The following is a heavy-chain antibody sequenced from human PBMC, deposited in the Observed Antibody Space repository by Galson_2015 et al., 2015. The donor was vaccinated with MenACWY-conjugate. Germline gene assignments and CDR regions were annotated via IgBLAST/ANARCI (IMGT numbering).Heavy chain of an antibody. Sequence: LRLSCEASGFIFNTYWRHFVLQAPVKGLVWVSRINPVGSSPTYAYSLKDQFTISRHNSNNTLYLQMNSLIHEDKDVVYCPKTRGASFYFDSWSQGTLVTVSS. J-gene: IGHJ4*02. CDR1: GFIFNTYW. CDR2: INPVGSSP. CDR3: PKTRGASFYFDS. V-gene: IGHV3-74*01. D-gene: IGHD1-26*01.